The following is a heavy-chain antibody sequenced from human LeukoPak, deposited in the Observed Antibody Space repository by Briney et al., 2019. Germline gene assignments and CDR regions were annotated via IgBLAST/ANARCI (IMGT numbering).Heavy chain of an antibody. CDR1: GFTLSSYG. Sequence: GGSLRLSCAASGFTLSSYGMNWVHQAPGKGLEWVSYISSSGSTIYNEDSVKGRFTISRDNAKNSLFLQMNSLRAEDTAVYYCAKAPGGADIDYWGQGTLVTVSS. CDR2: ISSSGSTI. CDR3: AKAPGGADIDY. V-gene: IGHV3-48*03. J-gene: IGHJ4*02. D-gene: IGHD3-10*01.